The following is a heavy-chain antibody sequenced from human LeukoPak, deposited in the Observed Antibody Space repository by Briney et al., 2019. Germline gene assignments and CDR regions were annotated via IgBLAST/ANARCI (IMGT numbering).Heavy chain of an antibody. Sequence: ASVKVSCKASGYTFTGYYMHWVRQAPEQGLEWMGWINPNSGGTNYAQKFQGRVTMTRDTSISTAYMELSRLRSDDTAVYYCARVRIAVAGTWGIGYYYYGMDVWGQGTTVTVSS. V-gene: IGHV1-2*02. D-gene: IGHD6-19*01. CDR3: ARVRIAVAGTWGIGYYYYGMDV. CDR1: GYTFTGYY. J-gene: IGHJ6*02. CDR2: INPNSGGT.